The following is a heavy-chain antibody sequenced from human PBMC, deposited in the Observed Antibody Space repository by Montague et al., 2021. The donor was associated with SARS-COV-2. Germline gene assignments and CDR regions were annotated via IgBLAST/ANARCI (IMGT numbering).Heavy chain of an antibody. V-gene: IGHV4-59*11. J-gene: IGHJ4*02. Sequence: SETLSLTCTVSGGSITKHYWSWIRKAPGKELEWLGNIFYKGNTNYNVFLWGRVSMSLDTHQSQFSLWLTSLTAADTAVYYCARSISSSGARDNWGQGILVTVS. CDR2: IFYKGNT. CDR1: GGSITKHY. D-gene: IGHD3-22*01. CDR3: ARSISSSGARDN.